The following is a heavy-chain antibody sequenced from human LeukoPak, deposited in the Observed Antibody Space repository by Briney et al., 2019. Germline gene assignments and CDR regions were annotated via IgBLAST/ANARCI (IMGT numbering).Heavy chain of an antibody. CDR2: IYYSGST. Sequence: SETLSLTCTVSGGSISSYYWGWIRQPPGKGLEWIGYIYYSGSTNYNPSLKSRVTISVDTSKNQFSLKLSSVTAADTAVYYCARHGHYDFWSGYLDEYYFDYWGQGTLVTVSS. CDR3: ARHGHYDFWSGYLDEYYFDY. J-gene: IGHJ4*02. CDR1: GGSISSYY. D-gene: IGHD3-3*01. V-gene: IGHV4-59*08.